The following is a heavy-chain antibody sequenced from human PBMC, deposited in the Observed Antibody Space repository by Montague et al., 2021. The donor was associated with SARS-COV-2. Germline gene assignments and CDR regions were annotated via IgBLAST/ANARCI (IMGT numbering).Heavy chain of an antibody. CDR2: IWYDGSNK. CDR3: ARDSVAMVYGTRYYFDY. V-gene: IGHV3-33*01. CDR1: GFTSSSYG. D-gene: IGHD5-18*01. J-gene: IGHJ4*02. Sequence: SLRLSCAASGFTSSSYGMRWVRQAPGKGLEWVAVIWYDGSNKYYADSVKGRFTISRDNSKNTLYLQMNSLRAEDTAVYYCARDSVAMVYGTRYYFDYWGQGTLVTVSS.